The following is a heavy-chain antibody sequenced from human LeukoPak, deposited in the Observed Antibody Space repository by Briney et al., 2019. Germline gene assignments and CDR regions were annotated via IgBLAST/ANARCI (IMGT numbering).Heavy chain of an antibody. CDR2: TYYRSKWYN. J-gene: IGHJ4*02. V-gene: IGHV6-1*01. CDR1: GDSVSSNSVA. Sequence: SQTLSLTCALSGDSVSSNSVAWNWSRQSPSRGLEWLGRTYYRSKWYNDYAVSVKSRITINPDTSKNQFSLHLNSVTPEDTAVYYCAREPYSYGGLKYYFDYWGQGTLVTVSS. D-gene: IGHD5-18*01. CDR3: AREPYSYGGLKYYFDY.